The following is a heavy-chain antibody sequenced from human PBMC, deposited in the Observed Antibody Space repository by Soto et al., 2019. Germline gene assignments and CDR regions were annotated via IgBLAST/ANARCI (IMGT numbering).Heavy chain of an antibody. V-gene: IGHV3-21*01. Sequence: EVQLVESGGGLVKPGGSLRLSCAASEFSFSSYSMNWVRQAPWKGVEWVSSISSSRSYIYYADSVKGRFTISRDNAKNSLYLQMNSLRAEDTAVSYCARLVAGYCSSTSCYDWWELFDPWGQGTLVTVSS. J-gene: IGHJ5*02. CDR1: EFSFSSYS. CDR3: ARLVAGYCSSTSCYDWWELFDP. CDR2: ISSSRSYI. D-gene: IGHD2-2*01.